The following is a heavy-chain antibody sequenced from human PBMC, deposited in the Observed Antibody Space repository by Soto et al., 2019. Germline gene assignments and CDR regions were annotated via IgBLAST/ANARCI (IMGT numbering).Heavy chain of an antibody. CDR3: ATLWFGEGNY. J-gene: IGHJ4*02. CDR1: GGSISSSSYY. V-gene: IGHV4-39*01. CDR2: IYYSGST. D-gene: IGHD3-10*01. Sequence: QLQLQESGPGLVKPSETLSLTCTVSGGSISSSSYYWGWIRQPPGKGLEWIGSIYYSGSTYYNPSLTSGVSISVDTSKNQFSLKLSSVTAADTAVYYCATLWFGEGNYWGQGTLVTVSS.